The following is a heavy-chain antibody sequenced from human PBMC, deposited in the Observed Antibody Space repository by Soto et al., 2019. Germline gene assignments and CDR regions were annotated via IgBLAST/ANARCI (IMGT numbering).Heavy chain of an antibody. V-gene: IGHV3-23*01. CDR1: GFTFKNYD. CDR2: ISGSGAIT. D-gene: IGHD3-9*01. J-gene: IGHJ4*02. Sequence: EVQLLESGGGLVQPGGSLRLSCVASGFTFKNYDMRWVRQAPGKGLEWVSGISGSGAITCYADSVRGRFTISRDNSKNTLYLQLNSLGAEDTAIYYCAKDRQFRSYYESAGHYNNWGQGTLVTVSS. CDR3: AKDRQFRSYYESAGHYNN.